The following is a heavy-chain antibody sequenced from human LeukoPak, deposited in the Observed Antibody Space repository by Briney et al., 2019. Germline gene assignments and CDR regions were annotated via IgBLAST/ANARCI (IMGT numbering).Heavy chain of an antibody. Sequence: AGGSLRLSCAASGFTFVHYAMTWVRQTPGKGLEWVSSLGTIGGSEYFADSVKGRFIISRDNSKNTLYLQMNSLRDEDTAVYYCAKGAYSGVWTFDSWGQGTLVTVSS. CDR2: LGTIGGSE. D-gene: IGHD2-21*01. CDR1: GFTFVHYA. J-gene: IGHJ4*02. CDR3: AKGAYSGVWTFDS. V-gene: IGHV3-23*01.